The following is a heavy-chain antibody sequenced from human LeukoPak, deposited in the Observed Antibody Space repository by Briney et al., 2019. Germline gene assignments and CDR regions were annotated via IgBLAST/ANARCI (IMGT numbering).Heavy chain of an antibody. CDR3: ARDSDCSSTSCYYPPDY. CDR1: GYTFTSYG. J-gene: IGHJ4*02. D-gene: IGHD2-2*01. CDR2: ISAYNGNT. V-gene: IGHV1-18*01. Sequence: ASVKVSCKASGYTFTSYGISWVRQAPGQGLEWMGWISAYNGNTNYAQKLQGRVTMTTDTSTSTAYMELRSPRSDDTAVYYCARDSDCSSTSCYYPPDYWGQGTLVTVSS.